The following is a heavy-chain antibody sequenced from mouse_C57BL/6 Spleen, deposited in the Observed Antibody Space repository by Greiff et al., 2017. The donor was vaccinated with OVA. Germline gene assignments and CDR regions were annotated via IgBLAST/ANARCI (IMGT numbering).Heavy chain of an antibody. V-gene: IGHV1-82*01. D-gene: IGHD1-1*01. CDR3: ARSDYYGSSYGEYFDD. J-gene: IGHJ2*01. CDR2: IYPGDGDT. Sequence: QVQLKESGPELVKPGASVKISCKASGYAFSSSWMNWVKQRPGKGLEWIGRIYPGDGDTNYNGKFKGKATLTADKSSSTAYMQLSSLTSEDSAVYFCARSDYYGSSYGEYFDDWGQGTTLTVSS. CDR1: GYAFSSSW.